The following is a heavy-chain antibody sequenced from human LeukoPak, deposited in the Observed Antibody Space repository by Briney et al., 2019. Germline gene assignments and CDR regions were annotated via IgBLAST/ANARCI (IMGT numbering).Heavy chain of an antibody. CDR1: GGSISSSSYY. CDR2: IYYSGST. J-gene: IGHJ6*03. V-gene: IGHV4-39*07. CDR3: ARTSLEYSSSSSPTNYYYYYMDV. D-gene: IGHD6-6*01. Sequence: SETLSLTCTVSGGSISSSSYYWGWIRQPPGKGLEWIGSIYYSGSTYYNPSLKSRVTISVDTSKNQFSLKLSSVTAADTAVYYCARTSLEYSSSSSPTNYYYYYMDVWGKGTTVTVSS.